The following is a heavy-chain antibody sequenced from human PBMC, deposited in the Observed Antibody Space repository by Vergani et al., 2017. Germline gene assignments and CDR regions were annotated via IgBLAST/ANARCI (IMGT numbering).Heavy chain of an antibody. CDR3: ARDKGSYGSTGAGTFDI. V-gene: IGHV4-30-4*01. J-gene: IGHJ3*02. CDR1: GGSISSGDYY. CDR2: IYYSGST. Sequence: QVQLQESGPGLVKPSQTLSLTCPVSGGSISSGDYYWSWIRQPPGKGLEWIGYIYYSGSTYYNPSPKSRVTISVDTSKNQCSLKLSSVAAADTAVYYCARDKGSYGSTGAGTFDIWGQGTMVTVAS. D-gene: IGHD3-10*01.